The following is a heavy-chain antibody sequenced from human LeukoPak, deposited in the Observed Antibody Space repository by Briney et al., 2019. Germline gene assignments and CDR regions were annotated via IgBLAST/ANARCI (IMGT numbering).Heavy chain of an antibody. D-gene: IGHD7-27*01. V-gene: IGHV4-59*01. CDR2: IYNSGST. Sequence: SETLSLTCTVSGGSISSYNWNWIRQPPGKGLEWIGYIYNSGSTNYNASLKSRVTISADTSKNQVSLKLSSVTAADTAMYYCARGNPDWGSYYDMDVWGQGTTVTVSS. J-gene: IGHJ6*01. CDR3: ARGNPDWGSYYDMDV. CDR1: GGSISSYN.